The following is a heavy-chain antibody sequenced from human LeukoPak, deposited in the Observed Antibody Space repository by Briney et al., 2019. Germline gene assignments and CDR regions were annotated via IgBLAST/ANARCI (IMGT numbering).Heavy chain of an antibody. CDR2: ISGSGLMT. D-gene: IGHD3-10*01. CDR1: GFTFSDYA. CDR3: AKQLLWFGSGHDAFDI. J-gene: IGHJ3*02. V-gene: IGHV3-23*01. Sequence: GGSLRLSCAASGFTFSDYAMTWVRQAPGKGLEWVATISGSGLMTYYADSVKGRFTVSGDNSKNTLYLQMNSLRAEDTAVYYCAKQLLWFGSGHDAFDIWGQGTMDTVSS.